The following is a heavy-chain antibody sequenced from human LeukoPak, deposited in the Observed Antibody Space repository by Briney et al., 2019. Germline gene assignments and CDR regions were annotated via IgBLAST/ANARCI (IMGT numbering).Heavy chain of an antibody. V-gene: IGHV3-49*04. J-gene: IGHJ4*02. CDR2: IRSKAYGGTT. CDR1: GFTFGDYA. CDR3: TREYGDPPDDFDY. D-gene: IGHD4-17*01. Sequence: PGGSLRLSCTASGFTFGDYAMSWVGKAPGKGLERVGFIRSKAYGGTTEYAASVKGRFTISRDDSKSIAYLQINSLKTEDTAVYYCTREYGDPPDDFDYWGQGTLVTVSS.